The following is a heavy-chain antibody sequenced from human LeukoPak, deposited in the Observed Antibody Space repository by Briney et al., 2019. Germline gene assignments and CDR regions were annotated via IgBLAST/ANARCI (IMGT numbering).Heavy chain of an antibody. D-gene: IGHD2-15*01. CDR2: IYYGGTT. CDR1: GFTVSNNY. J-gene: IGHJ4*02. V-gene: IGHV3-53*01. CDR3: AKGYCSGGSCYGYQNAEY. Sequence: GGSLRLSCAASGFTVSNNYMTWVRQAPGKGLEWVSVIYYGGTTYYSDSVTGRFTISRDNSKNTLYLQMNSLRAEDTAVYYCAKGYCSGGSCYGYQNAEYRGQGTLVTVSS.